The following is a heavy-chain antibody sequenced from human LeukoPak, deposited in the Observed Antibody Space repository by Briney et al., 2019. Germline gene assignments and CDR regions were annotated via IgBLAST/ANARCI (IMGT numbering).Heavy chain of an antibody. CDR1: GFTVSSNY. Sequence: GGSLRLSCAASGFTVSSNYMSWVRQAPGKGLEWVSAIYSGGSTYYADSVKGRFTISRDNSKNSLYLQMNSLRAEDTAVYYCARTPPYDFWSGYHFDYWGQGTLVTVSS. CDR2: IYSGGST. V-gene: IGHV3-66*01. D-gene: IGHD3-3*01. CDR3: ARTPPYDFWSGYHFDY. J-gene: IGHJ4*02.